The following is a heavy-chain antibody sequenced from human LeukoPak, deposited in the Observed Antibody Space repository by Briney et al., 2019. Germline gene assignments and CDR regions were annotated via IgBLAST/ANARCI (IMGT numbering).Heavy chain of an antibody. J-gene: IGHJ4*02. CDR3: ARDPDPQWLAPLSPDY. D-gene: IGHD6-19*01. CDR1: GFTFSDYY. V-gene: IGHV3-11*04. Sequence: GGSLRLSCAASGFTFSDYYMSWIRQAPGKGLEWVSYISSSGSTIYYADSVKGRFTISKDNAKNSLYLQMNSLRAEDTAVYYCARDPDPQWLAPLSPDYWGQGTLVTVSS. CDR2: ISSSGSTI.